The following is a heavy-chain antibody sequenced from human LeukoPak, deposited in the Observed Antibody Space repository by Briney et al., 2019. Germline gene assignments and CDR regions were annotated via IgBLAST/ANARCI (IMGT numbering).Heavy chain of an antibody. J-gene: IGHJ4*02. CDR3: AKSNRITMIVVVITAFDY. D-gene: IGHD3-22*01. CDR2: ISGSGGST. V-gene: IGHV3-23*01. CDR1: GFTFSSYA. Sequence: PGGSLRLSCAASGFTFSSYAMSWVRQAPGKGLEWVSAISGSGGSTYYPDSVKGRFTISRDNSKNTLYLQMNSLRAEDTAVYYCAKSNRITMIVVVITAFDYWGQGTLVTVSS.